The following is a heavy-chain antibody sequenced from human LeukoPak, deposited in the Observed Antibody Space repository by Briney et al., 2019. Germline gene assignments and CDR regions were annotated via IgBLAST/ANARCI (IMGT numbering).Heavy chain of an antibody. CDR1: GFTFDDYA. D-gene: IGHD6-13*01. CDR3: AKNRIAAATFYFDY. J-gene: IGHJ4*02. CDR2: ISWNSGSI. Sequence: PGGSLRLSCAASGFTFDDYAMHWVRQAPGKGLEWVSGISWNSGSIGYADSVKGRFTISRDNAKNSLYLHMNSLRAEDTAVYYCAKNRIAAATFYFDYWGQGTLVTVSS. V-gene: IGHV3-9*01.